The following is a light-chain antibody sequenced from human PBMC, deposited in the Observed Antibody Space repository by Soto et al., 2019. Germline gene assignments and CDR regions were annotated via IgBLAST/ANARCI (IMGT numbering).Light chain of an antibody. CDR3: PQYHNWPWS. V-gene: IGKV3-15*01. CDR2: GAS. CDR1: QSVSSN. J-gene: IGKJ1*01. Sequence: ELVMTQSPATLSVSPGERATLACRARQSVSSNLAWYQHKPGQAPRLLIYGASTRATGFPARYSGSGSGTEFTLTISSLKSADLAVDYSPQYHNWPWSFGKRTTVEIK.